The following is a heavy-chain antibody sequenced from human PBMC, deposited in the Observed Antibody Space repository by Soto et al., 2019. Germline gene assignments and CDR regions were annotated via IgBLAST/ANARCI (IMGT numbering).Heavy chain of an antibody. Sequence: GGSLRLSCAASGFTFSSYAMSWVRQAPGKGLEWVSAISGSGGSTYYADSVKGRFTISRDNSKNTLYLQMNSLRAEDTAVYYCANRDLGDYYYYYMDVWRKGTTVTVSS. D-gene: IGHD3-16*01. J-gene: IGHJ6*03. CDR2: ISGSGGST. V-gene: IGHV3-23*01. CDR1: GFTFSSYA. CDR3: ANRDLGDYYYYYMDV.